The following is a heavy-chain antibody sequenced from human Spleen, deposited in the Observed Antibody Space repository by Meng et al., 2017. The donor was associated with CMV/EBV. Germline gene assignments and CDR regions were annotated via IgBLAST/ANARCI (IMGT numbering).Heavy chain of an antibody. CDR1: AFTFSSYA. CDR3: ARSITGNTGY. Sequence: GESLKISCAASAFTFSSYAMHWVRRAPGKGLVWVASISSDGINEYYTDSVKGRFTISRDNSKNTLYLQMNSLRAEDTAVYYCARSITGNTGYWGQGTLVTVSS. CDR2: ISSDGINE. J-gene: IGHJ4*02. V-gene: IGHV3-30*14. D-gene: IGHD1-7*01.